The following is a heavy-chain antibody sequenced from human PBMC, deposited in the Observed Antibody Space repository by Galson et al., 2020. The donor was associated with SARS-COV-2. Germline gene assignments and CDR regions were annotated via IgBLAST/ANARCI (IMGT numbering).Heavy chain of an antibody. CDR1: GFTFDDYG. V-gene: IGHV3-20*04. CDR2: INWNGGST. D-gene: IGHD3-22*01. J-gene: IGHJ4*02. Sequence: GESLKISCTASGFTFDDYGMNWVRQAPGKGLEWVSNINWNGGSTGYADSVKGRFTIPRDNSKNSLYLPMNSLGAEDTALYYCARVPWSSGAFDSWGQGTLVTVSS. CDR3: ARVPWSSGAFDS.